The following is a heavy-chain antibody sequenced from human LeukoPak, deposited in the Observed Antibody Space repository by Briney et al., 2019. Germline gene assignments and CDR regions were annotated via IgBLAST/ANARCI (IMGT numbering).Heavy chain of an antibody. Sequence: SETLSLTCSVSGGSISSYYWSWIRQPAGKGLEWIGRIYTDGSTNYNPSLKSRVTISVDTSKNQFSLKLSSVTAADTAVYYCARVGLRGPARFDPWGQGTLVTVSS. CDR1: GGSISSYY. V-gene: IGHV4-4*07. CDR3: ARVGLRGPARFDP. J-gene: IGHJ5*02. CDR2: IYTDGST. D-gene: IGHD4-17*01.